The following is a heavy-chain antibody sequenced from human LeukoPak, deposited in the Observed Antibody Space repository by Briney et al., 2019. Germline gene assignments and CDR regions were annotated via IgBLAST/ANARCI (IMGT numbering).Heavy chain of an antibody. CDR2: INPNSGGT. CDR3: ARGSLAGRTTIQL. D-gene: IGHD4-17*01. CDR1: GYTFTGYY. V-gene: IGHV1-2*02. J-gene: IGHJ4*02. Sequence: ASVKVSFKASGYTFTGYYMHWVRQAPGQGLEWMGWINPNSGGTNYAQKFQGRVTMTRDTSISTAYMELSRLRSDDTAVYYCARGSLAGRTTIQLWGQGTLVTVSS.